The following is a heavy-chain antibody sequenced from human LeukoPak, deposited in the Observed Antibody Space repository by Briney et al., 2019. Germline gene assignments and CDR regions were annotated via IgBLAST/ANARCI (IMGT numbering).Heavy chain of an antibody. D-gene: IGHD3-16*02. Sequence: SETLSLTCAVYGGSFSGYYWSWVRQPPGKGLEWIGEINHSGSTNYNPSLKSRVTISVDTSKNQFSLKLSSVTAADTAVYYCARGRGDYVWGSYRSSGAFDIWGQGTMVTVSS. CDR3: ARGRGDYVWGSYRSSGAFDI. J-gene: IGHJ3*02. CDR1: GGSFSGYY. V-gene: IGHV4-34*01. CDR2: INHSGST.